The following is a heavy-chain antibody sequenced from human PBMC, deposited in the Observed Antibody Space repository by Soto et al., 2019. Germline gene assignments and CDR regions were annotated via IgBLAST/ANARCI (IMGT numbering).Heavy chain of an antibody. D-gene: IGHD6-13*01. J-gene: IGHJ4*02. Sequence: GGSLRLSCVASGFTFSDYDMHWVRQSPGKGLEWVSGIGRAGDTYYADSVRGRFTISRENAKNSFYLQMNSLRAGDTAVYYCARLSTIWTYFDYWGQGSLVTVSS. CDR3: ARLSTIWTYFDY. CDR1: GFTFSDYD. CDR2: IGRAGDT. V-gene: IGHV3-13*01.